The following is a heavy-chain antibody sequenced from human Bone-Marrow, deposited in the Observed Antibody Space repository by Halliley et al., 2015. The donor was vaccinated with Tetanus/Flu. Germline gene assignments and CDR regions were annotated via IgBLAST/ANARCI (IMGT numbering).Heavy chain of an antibody. V-gene: IGHV3-30*03. CDR3: ATFHYSSPA. Sequence: SLRLSCAASGFTFNTYAMHWVRQAPGKGLKWVAVISNEGNDKYYADSVRGRFTISRDNSKNTLYVEMNSLRAEDTAVYYCATFHYSSPAWGRGALVAVSS. J-gene: IGHJ5*02. CDR1: GFTFNTYA. CDR2: ISNEGNDK. D-gene: IGHD2-21*01.